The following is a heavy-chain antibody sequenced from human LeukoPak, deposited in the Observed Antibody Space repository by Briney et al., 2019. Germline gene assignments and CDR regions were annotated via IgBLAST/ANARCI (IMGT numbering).Heavy chain of an antibody. CDR3: ARERIILNDWLLWTVDY. CDR2: IWYDGSNK. Sequence: GGSLRLSCAASGFTFSSYGMHWVRQAPGKGLEWVAVIWYDGSNKYYADSVKGRFTISRGNSKNTLYLQMNSLRAEDTAVYYCARERIILNDWLLWTVDYWGQGTLVTVSS. CDR1: GFTFSSYG. D-gene: IGHD3-9*01. J-gene: IGHJ4*02. V-gene: IGHV3-33*01.